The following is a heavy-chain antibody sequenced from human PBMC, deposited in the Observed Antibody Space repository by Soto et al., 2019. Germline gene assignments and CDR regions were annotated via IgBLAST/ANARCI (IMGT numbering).Heavy chain of an antibody. V-gene: IGHV3-74*01. CDR2: INSDGGVS. CDR1: GFTFSNYW. D-gene: IGHD2-15*01. CDR3: ARGDCVGGSCYSLAGSFYYYMDV. J-gene: IGHJ6*03. Sequence: EVKLVESGGGLVQPGGSLRLSCAASGFTFSNYWMYWVRQAPGQGLVWVSRINSDGGVSRYADSVKGRLTISRDNVKNTLYLQMNSLRVEDTAVYYCARGDCVGGSCYSLAGSFYYYMDVWGKGTTVTVFS.